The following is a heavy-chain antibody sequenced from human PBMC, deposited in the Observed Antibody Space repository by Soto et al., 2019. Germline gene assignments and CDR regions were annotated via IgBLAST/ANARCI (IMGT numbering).Heavy chain of an antibody. J-gene: IGHJ5*02. Sequence: SETLSLTCAVSGGPISSSSYYWGWIRQPPGKGLEWIGSIYYSGSTYYNPSLKSRVTISVDTSKNQFSLKLSSVTAADTAVYYCARLRRITIFGVVTSAWFDPWGQGTLVTVSS. D-gene: IGHD3-3*01. V-gene: IGHV4-39*01. CDR1: GGPISSSSYY. CDR2: IYYSGST. CDR3: ARLRRITIFGVVTSAWFDP.